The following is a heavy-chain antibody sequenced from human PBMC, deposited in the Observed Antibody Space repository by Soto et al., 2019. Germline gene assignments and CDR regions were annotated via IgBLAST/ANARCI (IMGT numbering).Heavy chain of an antibody. CDR2: IIPIFGTA. D-gene: IGHD6-19*01. V-gene: IGHV1-69*06. CDR3: ARELLGSGWYSPRHFDY. CDR1: GGTFSSYA. Sequence: QVQLVQSGAEVKKPGSSVKVSCKASGGTFSSYAISWVRQAPGQGLEWMGGIIPIFGTANYAQKCQGRVTITADKSMSTAYMELSSLRSEDTAVYYCARELLGSGWYSPRHFDYWGQGTLVTVSS. J-gene: IGHJ4*02.